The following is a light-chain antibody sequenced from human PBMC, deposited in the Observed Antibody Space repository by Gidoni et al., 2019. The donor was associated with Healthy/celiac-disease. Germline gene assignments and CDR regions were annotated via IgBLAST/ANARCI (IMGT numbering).Light chain of an antibody. CDR3: QAWDSIHVV. CDR1: KLGDKY. Sequence: SYELTQPPSVSVSPGQTASITCSGDKLGDKYACWYQQKPGQSPVLVIDQDSKRPSGIPERFSGSNSGNTATLTISGTQAMDEADYYCQAWDSIHVVFGGGTKLTVL. J-gene: IGLJ2*01. CDR2: QDS. V-gene: IGLV3-1*01.